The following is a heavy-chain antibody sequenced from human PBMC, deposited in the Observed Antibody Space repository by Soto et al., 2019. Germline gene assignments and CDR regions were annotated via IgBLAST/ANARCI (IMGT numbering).Heavy chain of an antibody. CDR1: GFILSDYY. CDR3: VRGGGPLSYYGLGV. CDR2: ISVSGTSI. Sequence: QVQLVESGGGLVKPGGSLRLSCAASGFILSDYYMSWIRQAPGKGLDWVSYISVSGTSIYYADSVKGRFTVSRDNAKSSVYLQMNSLRAEDTAIYYCVRGGGPLSYYGLGVWGQGTKVTVSS. D-gene: IGHD3-16*01. J-gene: IGHJ6*02. V-gene: IGHV3-11*01.